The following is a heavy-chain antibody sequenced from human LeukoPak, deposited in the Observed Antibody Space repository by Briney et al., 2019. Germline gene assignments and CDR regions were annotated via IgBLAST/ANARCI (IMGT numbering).Heavy chain of an antibody. J-gene: IGHJ6*04. CDR3: AREFPPYCSSTSCYSGGMDV. D-gene: IGHD2-2*01. CDR2: TYYRSKWYN. Sequence: SQTLSLTCAISGDSVSSNSAAWNWIRQSPSRGLEWLGRTYYRSKWYNDYAVSVKSRITINPDTSKNQFSLQLNSVTPEDTAVYYCAREFPPYCSSTSCYSGGMDVWGKGTTVTVSS. V-gene: IGHV6-1*01. CDR1: GDSVSSNSAA.